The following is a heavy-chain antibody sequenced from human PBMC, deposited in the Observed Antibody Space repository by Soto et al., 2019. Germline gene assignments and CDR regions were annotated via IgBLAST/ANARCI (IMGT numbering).Heavy chain of an antibody. V-gene: IGHV5-51*01. CDR3: AGGGVRGVITRTRDYYGMDV. D-gene: IGHD3-10*01. J-gene: IGHJ6*02. Sequence: GESLKISCKGSGYTFTNYWIGWVRQMPGKGLEWMGIIYLGDSDTRYSPSFEGQVTISADKSITTAYLQWSSLKASDTAMYYCAGGGVRGVITRTRDYYGMDVWGQGTTVTVSS. CDR2: IYLGDSDT. CDR1: GYTFTNYW.